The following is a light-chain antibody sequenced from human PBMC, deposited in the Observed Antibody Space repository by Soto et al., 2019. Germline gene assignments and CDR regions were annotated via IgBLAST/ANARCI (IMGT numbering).Light chain of an antibody. Sequence: QAVVTQPSSVSGDPGQRVTISCTGSSPNIGAGYEVHWYQQLPGTAPKLLIYGNNNRPSGVPDRFSGSKSGTSASLAITGLQAEDEADYYCQSYDSSLSGYVFGIGTKLTVL. CDR2: GNN. CDR3: QSYDSSLSGYV. J-gene: IGLJ1*01. CDR1: SPNIGAGYE. V-gene: IGLV1-40*01.